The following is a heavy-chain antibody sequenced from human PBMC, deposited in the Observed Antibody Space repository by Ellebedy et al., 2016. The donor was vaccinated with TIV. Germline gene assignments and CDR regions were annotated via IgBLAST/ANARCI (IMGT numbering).Heavy chain of an antibody. CDR3: ARGGGDYGDYYFDY. J-gene: IGHJ4*02. V-gene: IGHV4-59*06. Sequence: SETLSLTXSVSGDSINNYHLTWIRQHPGKGLEWIGYIYYSGSTYYNPSLKSRVTISVDTSKNQFSLKLSSVTAADTAVYYCARGGGDYGDYYFDYWGQGTLVTVSS. CDR2: IYYSGST. D-gene: IGHD4-17*01. CDR1: GDSINNYH.